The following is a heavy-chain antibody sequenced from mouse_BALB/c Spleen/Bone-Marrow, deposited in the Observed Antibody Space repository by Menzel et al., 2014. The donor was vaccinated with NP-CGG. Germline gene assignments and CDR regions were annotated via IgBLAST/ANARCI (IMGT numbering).Heavy chain of an antibody. CDR3: ARRITVVAPPAY. D-gene: IGHD1-1*01. Sequence: QVQLQQSGAELVRPGTSVKVSCKASGYAFXNYLIEWVKQRPGQGLEWIGVINPGSGGTNYNEKFKGKATLTADKSSSTAYMQLSSLTSDDSAVYFCARRITVVAPPAYWGQGTLVTVSA. CDR2: INPGSGGT. V-gene: IGHV1-54*01. CDR1: GYAFXNYL. J-gene: IGHJ3*01.